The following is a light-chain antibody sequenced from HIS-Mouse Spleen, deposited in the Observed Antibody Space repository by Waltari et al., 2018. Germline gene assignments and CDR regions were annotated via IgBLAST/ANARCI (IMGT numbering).Light chain of an antibody. J-gene: IGLJ3*02. CDR3: VLYMGSGISV. V-gene: IGLV8-61*01. CDR2: STS. CDR1: SGSVSTSYY. Sequence: QTVVTQEPSFSVSPGGTVTLTCGLSSGSVSTSYYPHLYQQTPGQAPRTLIYSTSTRSSGVPDRFSGSILGNKAALTITGAQADDESDYYCVLYMGSGISVFGGGTKLTVL.